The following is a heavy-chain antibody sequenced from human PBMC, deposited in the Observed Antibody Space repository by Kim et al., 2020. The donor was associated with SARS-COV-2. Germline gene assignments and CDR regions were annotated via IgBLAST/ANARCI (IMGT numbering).Heavy chain of an antibody. J-gene: IGHJ4*02. CDR3: ARGGYSWDY. D-gene: IGHD5-18*01. V-gene: IGHV4-59*09. Sequence: GSTNYNPSLKSRVTISVDTSKNQFSLKLSSVTAADTAVYYCARGGYSWDYWGQGTLVTVSS. CDR2: GST.